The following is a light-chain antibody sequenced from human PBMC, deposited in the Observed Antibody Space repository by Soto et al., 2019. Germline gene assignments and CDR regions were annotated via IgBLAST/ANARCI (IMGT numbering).Light chain of an antibody. CDR1: SRDVGAYDY. CDR2: YVD. V-gene: IGLV2-14*03. J-gene: IGLJ1*01. CDR3: CSYADGSIYF. Sequence: QSVLTQPASVSRSPGQSITISCTGTSRDVGAYDYVSWYLQYPDKAPQLLIYYVDHRPAGVSSRFSGSKSGNTASLTISGLQAEDEGDYYCCSYADGSIYFFGTGTKVTAL.